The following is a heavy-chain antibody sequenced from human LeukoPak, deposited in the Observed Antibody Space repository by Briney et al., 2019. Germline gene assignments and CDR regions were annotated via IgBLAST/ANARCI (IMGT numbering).Heavy chain of an antibody. V-gene: IGHV4-59*08. Sequence: SETLSLTCTVSGGSISNFYWSWIRQPPGKGLEWIGYIDYTGSTNYNPSLKSRVTISVDTSKNQFSLRLSSVTAADTAVYYCAVQGSGFHNAPAGDFDYWGQGTLVTVSS. CDR2: IDYTGST. D-gene: IGHD3-10*01. CDR3: AVQGSGFHNAPAGDFDY. CDR1: GGSISNFY. J-gene: IGHJ4*02.